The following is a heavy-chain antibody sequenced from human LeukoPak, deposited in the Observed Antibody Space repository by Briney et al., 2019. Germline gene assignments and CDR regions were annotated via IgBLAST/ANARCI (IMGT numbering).Heavy chain of an antibody. CDR2: ISGSGGST. CDR1: GFTFSSYA. CDR3: AKEECSSTSCLQDAFDI. Sequence: PGGSLRLSCAASGFTFSSYAMSWVRQAPGKGLEWVSAISGSGGSTYYADSVKGRFTISRDNSKNTLYLQMNSLRAEDTAVYYCAKEECSSTSCLQDAFDIWGQGTMVTVSS. V-gene: IGHV3-23*01. J-gene: IGHJ3*02. D-gene: IGHD2-2*01.